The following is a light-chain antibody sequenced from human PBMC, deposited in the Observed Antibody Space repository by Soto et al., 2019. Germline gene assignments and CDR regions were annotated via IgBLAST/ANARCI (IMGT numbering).Light chain of an antibody. Sequence: DIQMTQSPSSLSASVGDRVTITCRASQSISSYLNWYQQKPGKAPKLLIYAASSLQSGVPSRFSGSGSGTDFTLTISSLQPEDFATYYCLQHTSYPWTFGQGTKVDIK. CDR1: QSISSY. V-gene: IGKV1-39*01. J-gene: IGKJ1*01. CDR3: LQHTSYPWT. CDR2: AAS.